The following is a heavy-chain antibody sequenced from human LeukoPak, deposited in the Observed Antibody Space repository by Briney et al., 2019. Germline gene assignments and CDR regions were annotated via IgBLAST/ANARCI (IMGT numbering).Heavy chain of an antibody. Sequence: PGGSLRLSCADSGFSFTNAWMSWVRQAPGKGLEWVGRIKNKGDGETTDYAAPVEGRFTLSRDDSKATLYLQMNSLQTEDTAVYYCTTDLGLTMIRGVLVSWGRGTLVTVSS. CDR2: IKNKGDGETT. D-gene: IGHD3-10*01. CDR1: GFSFTNAW. V-gene: IGHV3-15*01. CDR3: TTDLGLTMIRGVLVS. J-gene: IGHJ4*02.